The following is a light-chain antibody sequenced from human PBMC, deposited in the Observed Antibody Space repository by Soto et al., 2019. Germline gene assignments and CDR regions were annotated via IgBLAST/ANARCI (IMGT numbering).Light chain of an antibody. V-gene: IGKV2D-29*02. CDR3: MQSTQLPPT. CDR1: QSLLHITGETF. J-gene: IGKJ5*01. Sequence: DVVMTQTPLSLSVSPGQPASISCKSGQSLLHITGETFLFWYLQKPGQSPQLLIYGVSTRVSGVPDRFSGSGSGTDFTPEISRVETDDVGIYYCMQSTQLPPTFGQGTRLEIK. CDR2: GVS.